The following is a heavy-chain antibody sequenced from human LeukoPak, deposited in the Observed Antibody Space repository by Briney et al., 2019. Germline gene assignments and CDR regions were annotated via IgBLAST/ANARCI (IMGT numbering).Heavy chain of an antibody. V-gene: IGHV4-38-2*02. J-gene: IGHJ4*02. D-gene: IGHD3-10*01. Sequence: SETLSLTCTVSGYSISSGYYWGWIRQPPGKGLEWIGSIYHSGSTYYNPSLKSRVTISVDTSKNQFSLKLSSVTAADTAVYYCARLSMVRGVFDYWGQGTLVTVSS. CDR2: IYHSGST. CDR3: ARLSMVRGVFDY. CDR1: GYSISSGYY.